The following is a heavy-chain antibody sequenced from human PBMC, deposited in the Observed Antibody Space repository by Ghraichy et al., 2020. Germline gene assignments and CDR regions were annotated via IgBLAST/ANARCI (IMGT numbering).Heavy chain of an antibody. V-gene: IGHV4-34*12. CDR2: IIHSCTS. Sequence: SETLSLTCAVYGGSFSAYNLNWIRQAPGKGLEWIGEIIHSCTSNYNPSLKSRVTISADTSKRQISLKLSSVTAADTAIYYCARFGATVTTLEFAYWGQGTLVTVSS. J-gene: IGHJ4*02. CDR1: GGSFSAYN. D-gene: IGHD4-17*01. CDR3: ARFGATVTTLEFAY.